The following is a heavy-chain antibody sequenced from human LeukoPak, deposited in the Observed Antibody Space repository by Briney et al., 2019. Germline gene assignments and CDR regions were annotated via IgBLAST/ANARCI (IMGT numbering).Heavy chain of an antibody. CDR1: ALTFSRYA. CDR3: ARDIGYYYDGSGYDD. J-gene: IGHJ4*02. D-gene: IGHD3-22*01. Sequence: GGSLRHSCAASALTFSRYAMHWVRQPPGKGLEWVAESWSVGSNENYADSVKGRFIISRDNSKNTLYLEMNSLRAEDTAVYYCARDIGYYYDGSGYDDWGQGTLVIVSP. CDR2: SWSVGSNE. V-gene: IGHV3-33*01.